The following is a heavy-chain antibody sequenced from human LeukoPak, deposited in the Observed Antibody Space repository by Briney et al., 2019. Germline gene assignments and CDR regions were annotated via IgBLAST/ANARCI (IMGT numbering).Heavy chain of an antibody. V-gene: IGHV4-38-2*02. CDR3: ARGCTMVRGFYYFDY. Sequence: SETLSLTCTVSGYSISSGYYWGWIRQPPGKGLEWIGSIYHSGSTYYNPSLKSRVTISVDTSKNQFSLKLSSVTAADTAVYYCARGCTMVRGFYYFDYWGQGTLVTVSS. CDR1: GYSISSGYY. D-gene: IGHD3-10*01. CDR2: IYHSGST. J-gene: IGHJ4*02.